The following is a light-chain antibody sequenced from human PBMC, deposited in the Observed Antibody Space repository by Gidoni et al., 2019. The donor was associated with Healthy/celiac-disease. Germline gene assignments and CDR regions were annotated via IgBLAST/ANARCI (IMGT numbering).Light chain of an antibody. CDR2: EVR. J-gene: IGLJ3*02. CDR1: SSDVGGYNY. Sequence: QSALTQPASVAGSPGQSITISCTGTSSDVGGYNYVSCYQPHPGNAPKLMIYEVRNRPSGVSNRFSGSKSGNTASLTISGLQAEDESDYYCSSYTSSLWVFGGGTKLTVL. CDR3: SSYTSSLWV. V-gene: IGLV2-14*01.